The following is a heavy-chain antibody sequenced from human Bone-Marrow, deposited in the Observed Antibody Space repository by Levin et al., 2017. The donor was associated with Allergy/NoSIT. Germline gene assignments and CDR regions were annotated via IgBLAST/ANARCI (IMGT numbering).Heavy chain of an antibody. V-gene: IGHV3-13*04. J-gene: IGHJ4*02. CDR2: IGTAGDT. Sequence: GGSLRLSCAASGFTFSSYDMHWVRQATGKGLEWVSAIGTAGDTYYPGSVKGRFTISRENAKNSLYLQMNSLRAGDTAVYYCARDPITMIVVVITGDAHFDYWGQGTLVTVSS. CDR1: GFTFSSYD. D-gene: IGHD3-22*01. CDR3: ARDPITMIVVVITGDAHFDY.